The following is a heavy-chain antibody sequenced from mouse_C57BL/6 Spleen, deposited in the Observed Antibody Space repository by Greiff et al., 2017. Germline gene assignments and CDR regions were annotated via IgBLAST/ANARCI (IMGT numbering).Heavy chain of an antibody. CDR2: INYDGSST. J-gene: IGHJ2*01. D-gene: IGHD2-5*01. CDR1: GFTFSDYY. V-gene: IGHV5-16*01. Sequence: EVKLMESEGGLVQPGSSMKLSCTASGFTFSDYYMAWVRQVPEKGLKWVANINYDGSSTYYLDSLKSRFIISRDKAKNILYLQMSSLKSEDTATYYCARVHYSNFDYWGQGTTLTVSS. CDR3: ARVHYSNFDY.